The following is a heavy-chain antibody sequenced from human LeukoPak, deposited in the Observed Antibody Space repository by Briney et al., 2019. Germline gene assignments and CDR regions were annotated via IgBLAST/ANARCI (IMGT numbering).Heavy chain of an antibody. Sequence: SETLSLTCTVSGDPINSYYWSWIRQPPGKGLEWIGEIYHSGSTNYNPSLKSRVTISVDKSKKQFSLKLSSVTAADTAVYYCARAIGNYYDSSGYFDYWGQGTLVTVSS. J-gene: IGHJ4*02. CDR3: ARAIGNYYDSSGYFDY. CDR1: GDPINSYY. D-gene: IGHD3-22*01. V-gene: IGHV4-59*12. CDR2: IYHSGST.